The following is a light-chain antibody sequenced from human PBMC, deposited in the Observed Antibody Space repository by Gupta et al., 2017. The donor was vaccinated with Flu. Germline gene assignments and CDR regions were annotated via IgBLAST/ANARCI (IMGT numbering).Light chain of an antibody. CDR1: ISNIGAGYD. J-gene: IGLJ3*02. CDR2: GNS. CDR3: QSYDSSLSGSV. V-gene: IGLV1-40*01. Sequence: QSVLPQPPSLSGAPGQRVTMSCAGSISNIGAGYDVHWYQQLPGTAPKLLIYGNSNRPSGVPDRFSGSKSGTSASLAITGLQAEDEADYYCQSYDSSLSGSVFGGGTKVTVL.